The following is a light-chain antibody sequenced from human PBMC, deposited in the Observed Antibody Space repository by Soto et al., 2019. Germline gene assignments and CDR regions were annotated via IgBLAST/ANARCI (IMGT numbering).Light chain of an antibody. J-gene: IGKJ5*01. V-gene: IGKV1-9*01. CDR1: QGINNY. CDR2: SAF. Sequence: DIQLTQSPSFLSASVGDRVTITCRASQGINNYLAWYQQTPGKAPKLLIHSAFTLQSGVPSRFSGSGSGTEFTLTISSLPPEDFATYYCQQRHSYPITFGQGTRLEIK. CDR3: QQRHSYPIT.